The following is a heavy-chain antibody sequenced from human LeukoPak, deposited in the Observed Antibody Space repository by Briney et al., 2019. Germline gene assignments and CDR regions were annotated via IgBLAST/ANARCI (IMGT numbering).Heavy chain of an antibody. D-gene: IGHD1-26*01. CDR2: ISYDGSNK. CDR3: AKEKWDMGATHFDY. Sequence: PGGSLRLSCAASGFTFSSYGMHWVRQAPGKGLEWVAVISYDGSNKYYADSVKGRFTISRDNSKNTLYLQMNSLRAEDTAVYYCAKEKWDMGATHFDYWGQGTLVTVSS. V-gene: IGHV3-30*18. J-gene: IGHJ4*02. CDR1: GFTFSSYG.